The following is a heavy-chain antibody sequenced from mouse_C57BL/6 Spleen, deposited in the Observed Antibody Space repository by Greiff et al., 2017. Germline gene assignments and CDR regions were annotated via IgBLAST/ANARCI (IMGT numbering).Heavy chain of an antibody. D-gene: IGHD1-1*01. CDR1: GFTFSDYG. J-gene: IGHJ4*01. Sequence: EVQGVESGGGLVKPGGSLKLSCAASGFTFSDYGMHWVRQAPEKGLEWVAYISSGSSTIYYADTVKGRFTISRDNAKNTLFLQMTSLRSEDTARYYCARPPITTVVDYYAMDYWGQGTSVTVSS. V-gene: IGHV5-17*01. CDR2: ISSGSSTI. CDR3: ARPPITTVVDYYAMDY.